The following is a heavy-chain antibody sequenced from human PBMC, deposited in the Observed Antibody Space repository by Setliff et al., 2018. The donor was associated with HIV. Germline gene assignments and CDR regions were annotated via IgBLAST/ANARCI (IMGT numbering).Heavy chain of an antibody. Sequence: PGGSLRLSCVASGINIGELAMHWVRQAPGKGLEWVAVISFEGTYTYYAEAVKGRFTISRDNSKNTLFLQMDSLTTEDTGVYYCATEGGTWYGFGANWFDPWGQGTLVTVSS. V-gene: IGHV3-30*04. D-gene: IGHD3-10*01. J-gene: IGHJ5*02. CDR3: ATEGGTWYGFGANWFDP. CDR1: GINIGELA. CDR2: ISFEGTYT.